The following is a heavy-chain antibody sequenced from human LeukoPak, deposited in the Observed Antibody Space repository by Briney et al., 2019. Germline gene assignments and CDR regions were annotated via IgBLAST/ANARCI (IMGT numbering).Heavy chain of an antibody. D-gene: IGHD3-22*01. J-gene: IGHJ3*02. CDR3: ARPDYYDSSGYPQPAFDI. Sequence: ASVKVSCKDSGYTFTSYGISWVRQAPGQGLEWMGWISAYNGNTNYAQKLQGRVTMTTDTSTSTAYMELRSLRSDDTAVYYCARPDYYDSSGYPQPAFDIWGQGTMVTVSS. CDR1: GYTFTSYG. V-gene: IGHV1-18*01. CDR2: ISAYNGNT.